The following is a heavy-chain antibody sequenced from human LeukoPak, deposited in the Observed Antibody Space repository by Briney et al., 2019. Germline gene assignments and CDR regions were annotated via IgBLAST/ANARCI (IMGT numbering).Heavy chain of an antibody. CDR2: INPSGGST. J-gene: IGHJ4*02. CDR1: GYTFTSYY. D-gene: IGHD6-6*01. V-gene: IGHV1-46*01. Sequence: GASVKVSCKASGYTFTSYYMHWVRQAPGQGLEWMGIINPSGGSTSYAQKFQGRVTMTRDTSTSTAYMELSRLRSDDTAVYYCARTLSSSFLYFDYWGQGTLVTVSS. CDR3: ARTLSSSFLYFDY.